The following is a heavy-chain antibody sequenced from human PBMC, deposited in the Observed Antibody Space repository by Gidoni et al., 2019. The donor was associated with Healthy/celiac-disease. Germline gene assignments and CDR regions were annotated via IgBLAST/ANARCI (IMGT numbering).Heavy chain of an antibody. V-gene: IGHV4-34*01. CDR1: GGSFSGYY. CDR3: ARGRGCSSTSCSYYYGMDV. Sequence: QVQLPQWGAGLLKPSETLSLTCAVYGGSFSGYYWSWIRQPPGKGLEWIGEINHSGSTNYNPSLKSRVTISVDTSKNQFSLKLSSVTAADTAVYYCARGRGCSSTSCSYYYGMDVWGQGTTVTVSS. D-gene: IGHD2-2*01. J-gene: IGHJ6*02. CDR2: INHSGST.